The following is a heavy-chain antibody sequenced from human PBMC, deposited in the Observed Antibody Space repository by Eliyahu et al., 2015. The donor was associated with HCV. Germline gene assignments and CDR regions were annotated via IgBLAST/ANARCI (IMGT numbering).Heavy chain of an antibody. V-gene: IGHV3-48*01. Sequence: EVQLVESGGGLVQPGGSLRLSCAASGCTFXSYSMSWVRQAPGKGLEWVSYISSSSSTIYYADSVKGRFTISRDNAKNSLYLQMNSLRAEDTAVYYCAGPQLWAFEETYFDYWGQGTLVTVSS. D-gene: IGHD5-18*01. J-gene: IGHJ4*02. CDR1: GCTFXSYS. CDR2: ISSSSSTI. CDR3: AGPQLWAFEETYFDY.